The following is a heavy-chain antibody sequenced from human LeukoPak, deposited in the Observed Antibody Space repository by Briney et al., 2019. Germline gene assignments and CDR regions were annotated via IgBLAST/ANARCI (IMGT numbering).Heavy chain of an antibody. D-gene: IGHD3-22*01. CDR3: AKDIRNHNYYYDSSGYYDY. CDR2: ISGSGGRT. CDR1: GFTFSSYG. V-gene: IGHV3-23*01. Sequence: GGSLRLSCTTSGFTFSSYGMTWVRQAPGKGLEWVSVISGSGGRTYYSDSVKGRFTISRDNSKNTLYLQMNTLRAEDTAVYYCAKDIRNHNYYYDSSGYYDYWGQGTLVTVSS. J-gene: IGHJ4*02.